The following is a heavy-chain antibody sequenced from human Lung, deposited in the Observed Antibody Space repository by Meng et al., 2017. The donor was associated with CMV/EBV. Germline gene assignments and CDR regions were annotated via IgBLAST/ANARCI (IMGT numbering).Heavy chain of an antibody. CDR2: ISSSSTI. J-gene: IGHJ4*02. D-gene: IGHD2-2*01. CDR3: ARALLGYCSSTSCSDVRYFDY. V-gene: IGHV3-48*04. CDR1: GFTFSSYS. Sequence: GESXKISCAASGFTFSSYSMNWVRQAPGKGLEWVSYISSSSTIYYADSVKGRFTISRDNAKNSLYLQMNSLRAEDTAVYYCARALLGYCSSTSCSDVRYFDYWGQGTLVTVSS.